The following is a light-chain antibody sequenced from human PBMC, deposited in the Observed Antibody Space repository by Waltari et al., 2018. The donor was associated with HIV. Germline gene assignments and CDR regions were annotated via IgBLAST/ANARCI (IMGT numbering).Light chain of an antibody. Sequence: QSALTQPPSASGSPGQSVTISCTGTSSDVGSFNYVSWYQQPPGKAPKLVIFEVTKRPSGVPDRFSGSKSGNTASLTVSGLQPEDEAVYYCNSYAGSSTLVFGGGTKLTVL. V-gene: IGLV2-8*01. CDR3: NSYAGSSTLV. CDR2: EVT. J-gene: IGLJ3*02. CDR1: SSDVGSFNY.